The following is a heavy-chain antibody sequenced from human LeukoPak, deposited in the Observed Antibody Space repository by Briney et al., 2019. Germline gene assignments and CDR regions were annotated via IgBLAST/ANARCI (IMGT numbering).Heavy chain of an antibody. CDR3: ASYSNYRNWFDP. V-gene: IGHV4-4*07. Sequence: SETVSLTGTVCGGSISSYYWSWIQQPAGKGLEWIGRIYTSGSTNYNPSLKSRVTMSVDTSKNQFSLKLSSVTAADTAVYYCASYSNYRNWFDPWGQGTLVTVSS. CDR1: GGSISSYY. J-gene: IGHJ5*02. D-gene: IGHD4-11*01. CDR2: IYTSGST.